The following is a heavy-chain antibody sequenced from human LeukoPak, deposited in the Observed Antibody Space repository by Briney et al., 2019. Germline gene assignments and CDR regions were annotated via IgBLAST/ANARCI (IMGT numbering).Heavy chain of an antibody. CDR2: IYHSGST. CDR3: ASRGIVGATSDY. D-gene: IGHD1-26*01. CDR1: GGSISSYY. V-gene: IGHV4-59*08. J-gene: IGHJ4*02. Sequence: PSETLSLTCTVSGGSISSYYWSWIRQPPGKGLEWIGYIYHSGSTNYNPSLKSRVTISVDTSKNQFSLKLSSVTAADTAVYYCASRGIVGATSDYWGQGTLVTVSS.